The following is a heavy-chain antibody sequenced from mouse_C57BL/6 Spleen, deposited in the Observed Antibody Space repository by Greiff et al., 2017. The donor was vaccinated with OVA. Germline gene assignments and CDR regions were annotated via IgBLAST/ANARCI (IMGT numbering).Heavy chain of an antibody. D-gene: IGHD2-5*01. CDR1: GFTFSSYA. Sequence: EVQRVESGEGLVKPVGSLKLSCAASGFTFSSYAMSWVRQTPEKRLAWVAYISSGGDYIYYADTVKGRFTISRDNAKNTLYLQMSSLKSDDTAMYYCRREDSNWDYWGQGTALTVSS. CDR3: RREDSNWDY. J-gene: IGHJ2*01. CDR2: ISSGGDYI. V-gene: IGHV5-9-1*02.